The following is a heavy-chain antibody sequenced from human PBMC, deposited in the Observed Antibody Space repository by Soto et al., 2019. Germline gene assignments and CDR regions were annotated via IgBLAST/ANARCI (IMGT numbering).Heavy chain of an antibody. CDR3: ARGGPKGRGVFLVYNWFDP. D-gene: IGHD3-10*01. CDR2: IYYSGST. CDR1: GGSISSSSYY. J-gene: IGHJ5*02. Sequence: SETLALTCTVSGGSISSSSYYWGWIRQPPGKGLEWIGSIYYSGSTYYNPSLKSRVTISVDTSKNQFSLKLSSVTAADTAVYYCARGGPKGRGVFLVYNWFDPWGQGTLVTVSS. V-gene: IGHV4-39*07.